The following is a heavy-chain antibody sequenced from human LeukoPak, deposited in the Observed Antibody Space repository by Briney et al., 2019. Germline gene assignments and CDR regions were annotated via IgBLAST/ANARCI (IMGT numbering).Heavy chain of an antibody. V-gene: IGHV3-9*01. CDR1: GFTFDDYA. Sequence: GRSLRPSCAASGFTFDDYAMHWVRQAPGKGLEWVSGISWNSGSIGYADSVKGRFTISRDNAKNSLYLQMNSLRAEDTALYYCAKDITAMVTSAFDYWGQGTLVTVSS. CDR2: ISWNSGSI. CDR3: AKDITAMVTSAFDY. J-gene: IGHJ4*02. D-gene: IGHD5-18*01.